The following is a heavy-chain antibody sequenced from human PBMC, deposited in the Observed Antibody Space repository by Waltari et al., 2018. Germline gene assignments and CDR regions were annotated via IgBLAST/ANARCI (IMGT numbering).Heavy chain of an antibody. CDR3: AKDGPLGYQDAFDI. CDR1: GFPFSSSG. Sequence: QVQLVESGGGVVQPGGSLRLSCAASGFPFSSSGMPWVRQAPGKGLEWVAFIRYDGSNKYYADSVKGRFTISRDNSKNTLYLQMNSLRAEDTAVYYCAKDGPLGYQDAFDIWGQGTMVTVSS. J-gene: IGHJ3*02. V-gene: IGHV3-30*02. CDR2: IRYDGSNK. D-gene: IGHD6-13*01.